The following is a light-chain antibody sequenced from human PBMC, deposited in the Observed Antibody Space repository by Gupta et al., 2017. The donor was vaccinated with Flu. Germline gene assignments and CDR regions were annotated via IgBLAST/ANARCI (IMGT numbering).Light chain of an antibody. CDR3: QQCNNWPRA. J-gene: IGKJ2*01. CDR2: GAS. CDR1: QSVRSD. V-gene: IGKV3-15*01. Sequence: EIVMTQSPATLSVSPGESATLSCRASQSVRSDLAWYQQRPGQAPRLLIYGASTRASGIPARFSGSGSGTDFTLTISNLQSEDFAVYYCQQCNNWPRAFGQGTTLEIK.